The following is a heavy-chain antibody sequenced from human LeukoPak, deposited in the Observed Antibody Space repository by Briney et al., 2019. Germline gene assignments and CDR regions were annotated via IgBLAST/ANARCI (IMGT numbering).Heavy chain of an antibody. Sequence: PGGSLRLSCATSGFNFHRYTIHWVRQAPGKGLEWVSLAGWAGGTTYYSDSVRGRFTISRDSGRNSVYLQMNSLTTDDTAFYFCAKELDTMFFDYWRQGALVTVSS. CDR3: AKELDTMFFDY. J-gene: IGHJ4*02. V-gene: IGHV3-43*01. CDR1: GFNFHRYT. D-gene: IGHD3-10*02. CDR2: AGWAGGTT.